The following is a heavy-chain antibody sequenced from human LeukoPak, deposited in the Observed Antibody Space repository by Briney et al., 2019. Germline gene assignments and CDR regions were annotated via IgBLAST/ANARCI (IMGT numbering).Heavy chain of an antibody. CDR1: GYTFTSYG. V-gene: IGHV1-18*01. D-gene: IGHD3-22*01. CDR2: ISAYNGNT. Sequence: GASVKVSCKASGYTFTSYGISWVRQAPGQGLEWMGWISAYNGNTNYAQKLQGRVTMTTDTSTSTAYMELRSLRSDDTAVYYCARDAITDYYDPSGAFDIWGQGTMVTVSS. J-gene: IGHJ3*02. CDR3: ARDAITDYYDPSGAFDI.